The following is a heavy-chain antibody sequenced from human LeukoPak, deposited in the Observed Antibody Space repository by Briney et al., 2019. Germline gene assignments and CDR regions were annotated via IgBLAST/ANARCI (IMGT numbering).Heavy chain of an antibody. CDR3: ARQGTIVAGTLGTTFDY. CDR2: IYPGDSDN. CDR1: GYRFNNYL. D-gene: IGHD5-12*01. J-gene: IGHJ4*02. V-gene: IGHV5-51*01. Sequence: LGEALKISCKASGYRFNNYLIGWVRPMPGKGLEWMGIIYPGDSDNKYNPSFQGQITITANNFNNTAYLQWSRLRASDTAMYYCARQGTIVAGTLGTTFDYWGQGTLLTVSS.